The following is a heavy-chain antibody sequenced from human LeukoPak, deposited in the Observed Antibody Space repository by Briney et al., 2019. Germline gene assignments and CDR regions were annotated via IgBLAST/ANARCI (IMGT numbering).Heavy chain of an antibody. CDR3: ARHDLAVAGTDWFDP. D-gene: IGHD6-19*01. J-gene: IGHJ5*02. V-gene: IGHV4-39*01. CDR2: IYYSGST. Sequence: SETLSLTCTVSGGSISSSSYYWGWIRQPPGKGLEWIGSIYYSGSTYYNPSLKSRVTISVDTSKNQFSLKLSSVTAADTAVYSCARHDLAVAGTDWFDPWGQGTLVTVSS. CDR1: GGSISSSSYY.